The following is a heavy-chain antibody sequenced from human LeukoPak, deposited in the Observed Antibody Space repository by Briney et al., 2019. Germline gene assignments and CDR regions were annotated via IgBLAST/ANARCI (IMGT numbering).Heavy chain of an antibody. V-gene: IGHV3-48*03. CDR3: ARNTPSVEMATISFFDY. Sequence: PGGSLRLSCAASGFTFSSYEMNWVRQAPGKGLEWGSYISSSGSTIYYADSVKGRFTISRDNAKNSLYLQTNSLRAEDTAVYYCARNTPSVEMATISFFDYWGQGTLVTVSS. CDR1: GFTFSSYE. D-gene: IGHD5-24*01. CDR2: ISSSGSTI. J-gene: IGHJ4*02.